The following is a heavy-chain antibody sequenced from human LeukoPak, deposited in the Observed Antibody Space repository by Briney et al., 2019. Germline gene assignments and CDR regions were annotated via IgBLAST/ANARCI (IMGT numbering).Heavy chain of an antibody. CDR3: ARQGMNTATFDY. V-gene: IGHV4-59*08. Sequence: TETLSLTCTVSGGSFSSFYWSWIRQPPGKGMEWLGYVYYSGCTSYNPSLKSRVTISVDRSKNQFSLRLSSVTAADTAVYYCARQGMNTATFDYWGQGALVTVSA. D-gene: IGHD4-17*01. CDR2: VYYSGCT. J-gene: IGHJ4*02. CDR1: GGSFSSFY.